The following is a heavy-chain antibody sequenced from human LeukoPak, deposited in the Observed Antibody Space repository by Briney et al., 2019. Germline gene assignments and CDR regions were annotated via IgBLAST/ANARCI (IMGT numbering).Heavy chain of an antibody. J-gene: IGHJ3*02. CDR2: ITWNSDST. CDR1: GFTFADYA. CDR3: AKGNWGNPFDI. Sequence: GRSLRLSCAASGFTFADYAMHWFRQLPGMGLEWVSGITWNSDSTDYADSVKGRFTISRDDAKNSLYLEMNSLRADDTALYYCAKGNWGNPFDIWGQGTMVTVSS. V-gene: IGHV3-9*01. D-gene: IGHD7-27*01.